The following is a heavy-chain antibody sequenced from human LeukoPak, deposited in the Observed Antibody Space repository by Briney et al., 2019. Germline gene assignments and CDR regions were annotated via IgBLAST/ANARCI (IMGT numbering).Heavy chain of an antibody. CDR1: GYTFTRFG. CDR2: ISAYNGNT. Sequence: ASVKVSCKASGYTFTRFGISWVRQAPGQGLEWMGWISAYNGNTNYAQKLQDRATMTTDTSTSTAYMELGSLRSDDTAVYYCARDKDGYYYDGRTDFWGQGTLVTVSS. CDR3: ARDKDGYYYDGRTDF. J-gene: IGHJ4*02. D-gene: IGHD3-22*01. V-gene: IGHV1-18*01.